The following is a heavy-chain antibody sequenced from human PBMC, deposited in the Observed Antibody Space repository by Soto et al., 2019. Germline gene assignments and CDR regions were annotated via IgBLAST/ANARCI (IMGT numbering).Heavy chain of an antibody. V-gene: IGHV1-69*13. D-gene: IGHD3-22*01. CDR2: IIPIFGTA. J-gene: IGHJ6*02. Sequence: GASVKVSCKASGGTFSSYAISWVRQAPGQGLEWMGAIIPIFGTANYAQKFQGRVTITADESTSTAYMELSSLRSEDTAVYYCARDPFSVVVITPYYYYGMDVWGQGTTVTVSS. CDR1: GGTFSSYA. CDR3: ARDPFSVVVITPYYYYGMDV.